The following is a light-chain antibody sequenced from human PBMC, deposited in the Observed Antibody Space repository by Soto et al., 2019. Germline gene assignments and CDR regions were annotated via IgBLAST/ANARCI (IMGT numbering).Light chain of an antibody. CDR2: GAS. J-gene: IGKJ2*01. V-gene: IGKV3-15*01. CDR3: QQYTGGSPYT. Sequence: EILMTQSQATLSFSPGERATLSCRASQRISSKVAWYQMKPGQAPRLLIYGASTRATGVPARFSGGVSGTEFTLTVRSLQSEDFAVYFCQQYTGGSPYTFGQPTQRELK. CDR1: QRISSK.